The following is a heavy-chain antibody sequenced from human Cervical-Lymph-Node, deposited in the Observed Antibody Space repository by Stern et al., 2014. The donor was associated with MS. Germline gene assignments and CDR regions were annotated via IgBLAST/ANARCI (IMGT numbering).Heavy chain of an antibody. CDR2: ITNVGST. CDR1: GFTGSRDY. Sequence: EVQLLESGGGVIQPGGSLRLSCTASGFTGSRDYMTWVRQAPGQGLEWVSLITNVGSTFYTDSVKGRFTISRDDSKNTVYLHMTSLRAEDTAMYYCARDTSSPERSDWWGQGTLVTVSS. J-gene: IGHJ4*02. V-gene: IGHV3-53*01. CDR3: ARDTSSPERSDW. D-gene: IGHD1-1*01.